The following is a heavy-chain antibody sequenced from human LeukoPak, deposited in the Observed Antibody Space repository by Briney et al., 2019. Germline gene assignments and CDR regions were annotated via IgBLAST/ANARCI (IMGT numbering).Heavy chain of an antibody. CDR3: ARGRGRQWLVPDFDY. D-gene: IGHD6-19*01. CDR2: VSAYNGNT. CDR1: VYTFTSCG. J-gene: IGHJ4*02. V-gene: IGHV1-18*01. Sequence: ASVKVSCTPSVYTFTSCGISWVRQAPGQGLEWMWWVSAYNGNTNYAQKLQGRVTMTTDTSTSTAYMELRSLRSDDTAVYYCARGRGRQWLVPDFDYWGQGTLVTVSS.